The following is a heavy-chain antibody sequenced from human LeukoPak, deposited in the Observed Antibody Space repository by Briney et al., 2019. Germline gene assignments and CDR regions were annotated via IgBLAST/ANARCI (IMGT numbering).Heavy chain of an antibody. J-gene: IGHJ4*02. D-gene: IGHD3-3*01. CDR2: IYYSGST. CDR1: GGSVSSGSYY. Sequence: SETLSLTCTVSGGSVSSGSYYWSWIRQPPGKGLEWIGYIYYSGSTNYNPSLKSRVTISVDTSKNQFSLKLSSVTAADTAVYYCARASNTIPDDYWGQGTLVTVSS. CDR3: ARASNTIPDDY. V-gene: IGHV4-61*01.